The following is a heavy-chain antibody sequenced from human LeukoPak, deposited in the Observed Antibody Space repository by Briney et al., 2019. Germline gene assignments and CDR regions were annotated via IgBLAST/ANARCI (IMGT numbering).Heavy chain of an antibody. J-gene: IGHJ4*02. CDR2: IYYTGST. CDR3: ARETTGLARYFDY. V-gene: IGHV4-59*12. D-gene: IGHD4-11*01. Sequence: SETLSLTCTVSGGSINNYYWSWVRQPPGAGLEWLAYIYYTGSTNYNPSLKTRLTISVDTSKNQFSLRLNSVTAADTAFYYCARETTGLARYFDYWGQGTLVTVSS. CDR1: GGSINNYY.